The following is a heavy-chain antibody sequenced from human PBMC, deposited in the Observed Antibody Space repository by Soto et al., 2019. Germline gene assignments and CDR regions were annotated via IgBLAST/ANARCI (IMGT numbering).Heavy chain of an antibody. Sequence: SQTLSLTCAISGDSVSSNSAAWNWIRQSPSRGLEWLGRTYYRSKWYNDYAVSVKSRITINPDTSKNQFSLRLNSVTPEDTAVYYCAKDVKDSSGWPSSAFDIWGQGTMVTVSS. D-gene: IGHD6-19*01. CDR1: GDSVSSNSAA. CDR2: TYYRSKWYN. V-gene: IGHV6-1*01. CDR3: AKDVKDSSGWPSSAFDI. J-gene: IGHJ3*02.